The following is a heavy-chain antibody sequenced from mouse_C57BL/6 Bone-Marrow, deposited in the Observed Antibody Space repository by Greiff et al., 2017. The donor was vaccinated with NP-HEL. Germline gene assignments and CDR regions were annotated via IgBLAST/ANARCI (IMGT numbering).Heavy chain of an antibody. D-gene: IGHD1-1*01. Sequence: LVESGAELVRPGASVTLSCKASGYTFTDYEMHWVKQTPVHGLEWIGAIDPETGGTAYNQKFKGKAILTADKSSSTAYMELRSLTSEDSAVYYCTRLRHYFDYWGQGTTLTVSS. J-gene: IGHJ2*01. CDR2: IDPETGGT. V-gene: IGHV1-15*01. CDR1: GYTFTDYE. CDR3: TRLRHYFDY.